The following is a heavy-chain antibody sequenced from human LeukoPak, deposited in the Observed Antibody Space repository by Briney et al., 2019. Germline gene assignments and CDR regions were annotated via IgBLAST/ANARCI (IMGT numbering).Heavy chain of an antibody. J-gene: IGHJ4*02. CDR1: GYTFTSYY. D-gene: IGHD3-22*01. CDR2: IIPIFGTA. Sequence: ASVKVSCKASGYTFTSYYMHWVRQAPGQGLEWMGGIIPIFGTANYAQKFQGRVTITADKSTSTAYMELSSLRSEDTAVYYCARVANYYDSSGPPGDYWGQGTLVTVSS. CDR3: ARVANYYDSSGPPGDY. V-gene: IGHV1-69*06.